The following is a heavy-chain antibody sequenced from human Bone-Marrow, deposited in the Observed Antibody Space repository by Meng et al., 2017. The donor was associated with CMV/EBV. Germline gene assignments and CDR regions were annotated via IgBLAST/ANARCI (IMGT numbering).Heavy chain of an antibody. D-gene: IGHD6-6*01. Sequence: SETLSLTCTVSGGSISSSSYYWGWIRQPPGKGLEWIGSIYYSGSTYYNPSLKSRVTISVDTSKNQFSLKLSSVTAADTAVYYCARVYSSSTYYYYYGRDVWGQGNTVNV. CDR3: ARVYSSSTYYYYYGRDV. CDR1: GGSISSSSYY. V-gene: IGHV4-39*07. J-gene: IGHJ6*02. CDR2: IYYSGST.